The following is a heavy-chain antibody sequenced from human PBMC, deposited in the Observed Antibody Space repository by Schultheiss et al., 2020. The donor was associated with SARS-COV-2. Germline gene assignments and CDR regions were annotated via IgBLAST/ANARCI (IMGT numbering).Heavy chain of an antibody. D-gene: IGHD6-13*01. CDR2: IYYSGST. J-gene: IGHJ4*02. V-gene: IGHV4-31*03. CDR3: ARVGSTWYYFDY. CDR1: GGSISSGGYY. Sequence: TLSLTCTVSGGSISSGGYYWSWIRQHPGKGLEWIGYIYYSGSTYYNPSLKSRVTISVDTSKNQFSLKLSSVTAADTAVYYCARVGSTWYYFDYWGQGTLVTVSS.